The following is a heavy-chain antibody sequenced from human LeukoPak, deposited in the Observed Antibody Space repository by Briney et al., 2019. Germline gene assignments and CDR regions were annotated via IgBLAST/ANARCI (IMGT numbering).Heavy chain of an antibody. CDR3: ARDNNLYGSGSYFDY. Sequence: PGGSLRLSCAASGFTFSSYAMHWVRQAPGKGLEWVAVISYDGSNKYYADSVKGRFTISRDNSKNTLYLQMNSLRAEDTAMYYCARDNNLYGSGSYFDYWGQGTLVTVSS. V-gene: IGHV3-30-3*01. D-gene: IGHD3-10*01. CDR1: GFTFSSYA. J-gene: IGHJ4*02. CDR2: ISYDGSNK.